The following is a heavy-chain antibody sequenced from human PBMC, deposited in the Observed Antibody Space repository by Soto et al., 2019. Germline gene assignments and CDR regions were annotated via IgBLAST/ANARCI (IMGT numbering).Heavy chain of an antibody. CDR2: ISYDGSNK. J-gene: IGHJ6*02. CDR1: GFTFSSYG. Sequence: QVQLVESGGGVVQPGRSLRLSCAASGFTFSSYGMHWVRQAPGKGLEWVAVISYDGSNKYYADSVKGRFTISRDNSKNTLYLQMNSLRAEDTAVYYGANGVTIFGVVINGMDVWGQGTTVTVSS. CDR3: ANGVTIFGVVINGMDV. D-gene: IGHD3-3*01. V-gene: IGHV3-30*18.